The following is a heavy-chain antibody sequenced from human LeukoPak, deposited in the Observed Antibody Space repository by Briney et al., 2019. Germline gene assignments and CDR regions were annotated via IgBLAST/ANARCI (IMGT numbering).Heavy chain of an antibody. CDR3: GKNRYSGSLSPFDI. V-gene: IGHV3-23*01. J-gene: IGHJ3*02. D-gene: IGHD1-26*01. Sequence: GGSLRLSCAASGFTFRNYGMSWVRQAPGKGLEWVSAISGGGGNTYYADSVKGRFTISRDNSKNTLYLQMNSLRAEDTAVYYCGKNRYSGSLSPFDIWGQGTMVTVSS. CDR1: GFTFRNYG. CDR2: ISGGGGNT.